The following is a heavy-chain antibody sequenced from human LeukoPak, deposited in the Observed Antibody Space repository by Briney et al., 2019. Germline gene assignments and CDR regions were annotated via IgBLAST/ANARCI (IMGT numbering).Heavy chain of an antibody. CDR3: ARDLDWGAFDA. CDR1: GFTFSSHG. CDR2: ISPSGRIS. D-gene: IGHD3-9*01. V-gene: IGHV3-23*01. J-gene: IGHJ5*02. Sequence: GGSLRLSCATSGFTFSSHGINWVRQAPGKGLEWVSGISPSGRISYYADSVKGRFTISRDNSKNTVSLQMNSLRAEDTALYYCARDLDWGAFDAWGQGTLVTVSS.